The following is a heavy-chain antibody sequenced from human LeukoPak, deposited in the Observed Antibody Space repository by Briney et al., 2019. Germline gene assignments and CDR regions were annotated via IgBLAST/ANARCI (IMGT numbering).Heavy chain of an antibody. Sequence: SQTLSLTCTVSGGSISSGSYYWSWIRQPAGKGLEWIGRIYTSGSTNYNPSLKSRVTISVDTSKNQFSLKLSSVTAADTAVYYCARDRLDSSGWYGGWFDPWGQGTLVTVSS. CDR1: GGSISSGSYY. D-gene: IGHD6-19*01. V-gene: IGHV4-61*02. CDR3: ARDRLDSSGWYGGWFDP. J-gene: IGHJ5*02. CDR2: IYTSGST.